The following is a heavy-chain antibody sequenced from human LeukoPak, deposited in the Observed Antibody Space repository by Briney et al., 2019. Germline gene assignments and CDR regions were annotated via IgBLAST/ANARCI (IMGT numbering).Heavy chain of an antibody. J-gene: IGHJ4*02. D-gene: IGHD3-9*01. CDR3: ARGRTLRYFDWLPLDS. V-gene: IGHV1-2*02. CDR1: GYIFTDYY. Sequence: ASVKVSCKASGYIFTDYYIHWVRQAPGQGLEWMGWINPNSGGTNFAEKFQGRVTMIRDTSISAAYMELSRLRSDDTAVYYCARGRTLRYFDWLPLDSWGQGTLVTVSS. CDR2: INPNSGGT.